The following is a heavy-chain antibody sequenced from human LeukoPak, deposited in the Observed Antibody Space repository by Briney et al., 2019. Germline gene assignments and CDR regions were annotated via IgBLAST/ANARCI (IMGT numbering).Heavy chain of an antibody. CDR1: VDPLSSRRDK. Sequence: ETLSQACRVYVDPLSSRRDKSAWIRRPRGKGLERVGRIYYSVTTYYDPSLKSRFTISRDTSKNQSSLKLTSVTAADTAVYYCARGPGGSALCNWGQGTLVTVSS. CDR2: IYYSVTT. J-gene: IGHJ4*02. V-gene: IGHV4-39*07. D-gene: IGHD4-23*01. CDR3: ARGPGGSALCN.